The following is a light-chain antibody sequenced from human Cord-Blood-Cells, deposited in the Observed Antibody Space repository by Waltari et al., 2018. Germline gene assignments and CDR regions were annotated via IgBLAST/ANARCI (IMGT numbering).Light chain of an antibody. Sequence: DIGLTQSPDSLAVSLGERATINGKSSQSVLYSSNNKNYLAWYQQKPGQPPKLLIYWASTRESGVPDRFSGSGSGTDFTLTISSLQAEDVAVYYCQQYYSTPYSFGQGTKLEIK. V-gene: IGKV4-1*01. J-gene: IGKJ2*03. CDR3: QQYYSTPYS. CDR1: QSVLYSSNNKNY. CDR2: WAS.